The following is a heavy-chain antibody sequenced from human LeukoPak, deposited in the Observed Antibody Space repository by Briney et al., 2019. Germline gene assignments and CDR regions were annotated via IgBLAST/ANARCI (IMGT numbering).Heavy chain of an antibody. V-gene: IGHV4-4*07. CDR1: GGSISSYY. CDR3: ARGGGWYLSRGYYYGMDV. CDR2: IYTSGST. J-gene: IGHJ6*02. Sequence: SETLSLTCTVSGGSISSYYWSWIRQPAGKGLEWIGRIYTSGSTNYNPSLKSRVTMSVDTSKNQFSPKLSSVTAADTAVYYCARGGGWYLSRGYYYGMDVWGQGTTVTVSS. D-gene: IGHD6-19*01.